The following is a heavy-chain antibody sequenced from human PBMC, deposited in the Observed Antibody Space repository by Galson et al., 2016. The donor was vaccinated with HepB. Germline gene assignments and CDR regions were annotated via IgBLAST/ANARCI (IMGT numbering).Heavy chain of an antibody. CDR2: IYYSGST. Sequence: LVKPTQTLTLTCIFSGFSLSTTGVGVGWIRQPPGKGLEWLGSIYYSGSTYYNPSLKSRVTISVDTSKNQFSLKLSSVTAADTAVYFCARLKSGSLGYCSGGNCYRPRQFDYWGQGTLVTVSS. V-gene: IGHV4-39*01. CDR3: ARLKSGSLGYCSGGNCYRPRQFDY. CDR1: GFSLSTTGVG. J-gene: IGHJ4*02. D-gene: IGHD2-15*01.